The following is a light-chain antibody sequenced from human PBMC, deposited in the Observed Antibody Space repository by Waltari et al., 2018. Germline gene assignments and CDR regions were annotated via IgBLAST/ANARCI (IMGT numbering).Light chain of an antibody. Sequence: EIVLTQSPGTLSLSPGARATLSCRASQRVSSSYLAWYQQKPGQATRLLIYGASTRATGIPDRFSGSGSGTDFTLTISRLEPEDFAVYYCQQYDSSPGTFGQGTKLEIK. CDR3: QQYDSSPGT. V-gene: IGKV3-20*01. J-gene: IGKJ2*01. CDR2: GAS. CDR1: QRVSSSY.